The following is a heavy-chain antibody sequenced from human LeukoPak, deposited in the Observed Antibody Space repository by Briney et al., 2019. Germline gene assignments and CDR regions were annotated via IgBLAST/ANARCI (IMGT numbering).Heavy chain of an antibody. CDR2: ITGSSSAT. Sequence: GGSLRLSCAASGFTFSRHAMSWVRQAPGKGLEWVSGITGSSSATYYADSVKGRFTISRDNSKNTLYLQMNSLRAEDTAIYYCAKDQYKAAAGYFDSWGQGTLVTVSS. D-gene: IGHD6-13*01. J-gene: IGHJ4*02. V-gene: IGHV3-23*01. CDR1: GFTFSRHA. CDR3: AKDQYKAAAGYFDS.